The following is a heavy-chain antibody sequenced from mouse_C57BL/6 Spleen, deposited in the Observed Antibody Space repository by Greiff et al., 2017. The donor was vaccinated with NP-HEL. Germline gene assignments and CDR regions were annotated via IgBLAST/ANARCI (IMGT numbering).Heavy chain of an antibody. Sequence: EVKLVESGGGLVKPGGSLKLSCAASGFTFSSYAMSWVRQTPEKRLEWVATISDGGSYTYYPDNVKGRFTISRDNAKNNLYLQMSHLKSEDTAMYYCARDGALYYGSSLYYFDYWGQGTTLTVSS. CDR3: ARDGALYYGSSLYYFDY. CDR1: GFTFSSYA. CDR2: ISDGGSYT. D-gene: IGHD1-1*01. J-gene: IGHJ2*01. V-gene: IGHV5-4*01.